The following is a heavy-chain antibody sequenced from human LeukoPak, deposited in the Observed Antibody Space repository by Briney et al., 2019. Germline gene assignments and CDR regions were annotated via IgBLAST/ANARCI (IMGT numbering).Heavy chain of an antibody. CDR1: GFTFSSYW. V-gene: IGHV3-7*01. D-gene: IGHD6-19*01. CDR3: XGDXQWLVPIGFDY. CDR2: IKQDGSEK. J-gene: IGHJ4*02. Sequence: GGSLRLSCAASGFTFSSYWMSWVRQAPGKGLEWVANIKQDGSEKYYVDSVKGRFTISRDNAKNSLYLQMNRLRAEDTAVYYCXGDXQWLVPIGFDYWGQGTLVTVSS.